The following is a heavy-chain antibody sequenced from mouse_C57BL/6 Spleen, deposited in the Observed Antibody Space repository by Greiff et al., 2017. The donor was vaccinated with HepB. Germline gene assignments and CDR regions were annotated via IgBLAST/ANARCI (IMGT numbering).Heavy chain of an antibody. CDR2: ISDGGSYT. V-gene: IGHV5-4*03. Sequence: DVMLVESGGGLVKPGGSLKLSCAASGFTFSSYAMSWVRQTPEKRLEWVATISDGGSYTYYPDNVKGRFTISRDNAKNNLYLQMSHLKSEDTAMYYCARGPWGARVWYFDVWGTGTTVTVSS. J-gene: IGHJ1*03. D-gene: IGHD6-1*01. CDR1: GFTFSSYA. CDR3: ARGPWGARVWYFDV.